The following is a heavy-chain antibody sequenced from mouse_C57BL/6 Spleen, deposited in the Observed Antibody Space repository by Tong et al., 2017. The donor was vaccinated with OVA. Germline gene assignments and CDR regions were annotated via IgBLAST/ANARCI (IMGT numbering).Heavy chain of an antibody. D-gene: IGHD2-1*01. CDR2: ISSGGSYT. J-gene: IGHJ2*01. Sequence: EVQLQESGGGLVKPGGSLKLSCAASGFTFSSYAMSWVRQTPEKRLEWVATISSGGSYTYYPDSVKGRFTISRDNAKNPLYLQMSSLRSEDTAMYYCARAPYGNYFDYWGQGTTLTVSS. CDR1: GFTFSSYA. CDR3: ARAPYGNYFDY. V-gene: IGHV5-9-3*01.